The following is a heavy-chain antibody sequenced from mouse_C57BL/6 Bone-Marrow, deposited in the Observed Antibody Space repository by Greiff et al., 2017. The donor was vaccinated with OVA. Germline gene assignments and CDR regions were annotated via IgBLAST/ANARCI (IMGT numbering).Heavy chain of an antibody. J-gene: IGHJ1*03. D-gene: IGHD1-1*01. Sequence: VHLVESGPGLVQPSQSLSITCTVSGFSLTSYGVHWVRQSPGKGLEWLGVIWSGGSTDYNAAFISRLSISKDNSKSQVFFKMNSLQADDTAIYYCAGLDYYGSRNWYFDVWGTGTTVTVSS. CDR2: IWSGGST. CDR3: AGLDYYGSRNWYFDV. CDR1: GFSLTSYG. V-gene: IGHV2-2*01.